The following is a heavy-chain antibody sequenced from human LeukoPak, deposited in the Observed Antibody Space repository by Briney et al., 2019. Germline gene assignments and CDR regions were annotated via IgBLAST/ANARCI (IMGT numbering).Heavy chain of an antibody. V-gene: IGHV1-2*02. CDR1: GYTFTGYY. J-gene: IGHJ4*02. Sequence: GASVKVSCKASGYTFTGYYMHWVRQAPGQGLEWMGWINPNSGGTNYAPKFQGRVTMTRDTSISTAYMELSSLRSGDTAVYYCARTRGSHISMAYLDYWGQGTLVTVSS. CDR2: INPNSGGT. CDR3: ARTRGSHISMAYLDY. D-gene: IGHD2/OR15-2a*01.